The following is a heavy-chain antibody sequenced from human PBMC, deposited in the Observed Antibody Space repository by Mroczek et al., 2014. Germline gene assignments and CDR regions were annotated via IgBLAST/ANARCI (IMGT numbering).Heavy chain of an antibody. D-gene: IGHD2-2*01. CDR3: ARIRGDIVVVPAANKHYYYYGMDV. V-gene: IGHV1-46*03. CDR2: INPSGGST. J-gene: IGHJ6*01. Sequence: VQLVESGAEVKKPGASVKVSCKASGYTFTSYYMHWVRQAPGQGLEWMGIINPSGGSTSYAQKFQGRVTMTRDTSTSTVYMELSSLRSEDTAVYYCARIRGDIVVVPAANKHYYYYGMDVVG. CDR1: GYTFTSYY.